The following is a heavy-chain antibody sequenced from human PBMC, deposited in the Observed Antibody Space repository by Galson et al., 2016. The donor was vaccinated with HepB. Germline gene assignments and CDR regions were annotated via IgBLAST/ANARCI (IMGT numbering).Heavy chain of an antibody. V-gene: IGHV3-13*01. CDR1: GFTFSYYD. D-gene: IGHD5-18*01. J-gene: IGHJ4*02. CDR2: IGTAGDT. Sequence: SLRLSCAASGFTFSYYDMHWVRQATGKGLEWVSAIGTAGDTFYPGSVKGRFTISRENAKNSLFLQLNSLRAGDTAVYYCVRGATPADIQVWPPGKTFDYWGQGTLVTVSS. CDR3: VRGATPADIQVWPPGKTFDY.